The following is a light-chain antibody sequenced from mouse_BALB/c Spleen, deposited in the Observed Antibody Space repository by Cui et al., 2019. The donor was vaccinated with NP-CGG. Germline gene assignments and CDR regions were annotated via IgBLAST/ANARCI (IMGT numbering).Light chain of an antibody. V-gene: IGLV1*01. Sequence: QAVVTQESALTTSPGDTVTLSCRSSTGAVTTSNYANWVQEKPDHLFTGLIGGTNNRPPGVPARFSGSLIGDKAALTITGAQTEDEAMYFCALWYSNHWVFGGGTRLSVL. CDR1: TGAVTTSNY. J-gene: IGLJ1*01. CDR2: GTN. CDR3: ALWYSNHWV.